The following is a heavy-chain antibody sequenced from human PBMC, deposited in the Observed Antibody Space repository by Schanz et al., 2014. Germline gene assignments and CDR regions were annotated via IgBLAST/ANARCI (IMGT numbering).Heavy chain of an antibody. J-gene: IGHJ4*02. CDR3: ARGIGGYGANNYFDY. V-gene: IGHV1-3*04. CDR2: INTGSGDT. Sequence: QVHLVQSGAEVKRPGASVKVSCKASEYSFTSYSMHWVRQAPGQRLEWMGWINTGSGDTKYSQNLQGRVTITRDTSASTDYMELSSLRSEDTAVYSCARGIGGYGANNYFDYWGQGTLVTVAS. D-gene: IGHD5-12*01. CDR1: EYSFTSYS.